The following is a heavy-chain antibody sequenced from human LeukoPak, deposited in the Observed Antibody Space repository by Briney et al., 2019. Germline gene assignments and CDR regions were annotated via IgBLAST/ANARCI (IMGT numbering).Heavy chain of an antibody. CDR1: GFTFSSYS. Sequence: GGSLRLSCAASGFTFSSYSMDWVRQAPGKGLEWVSYISSSSSTIYYADSVKGRFTISRDNSKNTLYLQMNSLRAEDTAVYYCAKDRRYYGSGSYYNAAFDYWGQGTLVTVSS. J-gene: IGHJ4*02. D-gene: IGHD3-10*01. CDR3: AKDRRYYGSGSYYNAAFDY. V-gene: IGHV3-48*01. CDR2: ISSSSSTI.